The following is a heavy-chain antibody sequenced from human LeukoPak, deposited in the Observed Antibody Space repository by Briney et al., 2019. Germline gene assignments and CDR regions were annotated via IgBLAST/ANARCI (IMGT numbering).Heavy chain of an antibody. CDR2: ISWNSGSI. V-gene: IGHV3-9*01. J-gene: IGHJ4*02. D-gene: IGHD3-22*01. Sequence: GGSLRLSCAASGFTFDDYAMHWVRQAPGKGLEWVSGISWNSGSIGYADSVKGRFTISRDNAKNSLYLQMNSLRAEDTALYYCVIYHYHDKFLGSGGNDYWGQGTLVTVSS. CDR3: VIYHYHDKFLGSGGNDY. CDR1: GFTFDDYA.